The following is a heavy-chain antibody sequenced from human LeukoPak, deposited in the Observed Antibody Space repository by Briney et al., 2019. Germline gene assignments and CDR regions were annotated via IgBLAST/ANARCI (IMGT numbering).Heavy chain of an antibody. V-gene: IGHV3-21*01. CDR1: GFTFSSHT. J-gene: IGHJ4*02. CDR2: ISSSTTYT. CDR3: ARVYNNHNG. Sequence: GGSLRLSCAASGFTFSSHTMSWVRQAPGKGLEWVSSISSSTTYTYYADSVKGRFTISRDNAKNSLYLQMNSLRAEDTAVYYCARVYNNHNGWGQGTLVTVSS. D-gene: IGHD1-14*01.